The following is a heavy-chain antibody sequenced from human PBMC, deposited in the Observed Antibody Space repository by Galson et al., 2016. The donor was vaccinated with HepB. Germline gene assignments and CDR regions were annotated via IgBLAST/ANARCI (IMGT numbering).Heavy chain of an antibody. D-gene: IGHD6-19*01. CDR1: GGSIISSSFY. J-gene: IGHJ5*02. CDR2: IYSSGST. Sequence: SETLSLTCTVSGGSIISSSFYWGWIRQPPGKGLEWVGSIYSSGSTHYHPSLKSRVTISLDASKNQFSVRLSSVTAADTAVYFCARDHGQWQVRDHWFGPWGQGTLVTVAS. V-gene: IGHV4-39*07. CDR3: ARDHGQWQVRDHWFGP.